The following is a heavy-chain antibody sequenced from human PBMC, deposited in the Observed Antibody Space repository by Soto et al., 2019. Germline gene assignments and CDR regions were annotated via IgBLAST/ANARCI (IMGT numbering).Heavy chain of an antibody. CDR3: AKDLYCSGGSCYLGDDAFDI. CDR2: ISGSGGST. Sequence: EVQLLESGGALVQPGGSLRLSCAASGFTFSSYAMSWFRQAPGKGLEWVSAISGSGGSTYYADSVKGRFTIARDNSKNTLYLQMNSLRAEDTAVYYCAKDLYCSGGSCYLGDDAFDIWGQGTMVTVSS. J-gene: IGHJ3*02. V-gene: IGHV3-23*01. D-gene: IGHD2-15*01. CDR1: GFTFSSYA.